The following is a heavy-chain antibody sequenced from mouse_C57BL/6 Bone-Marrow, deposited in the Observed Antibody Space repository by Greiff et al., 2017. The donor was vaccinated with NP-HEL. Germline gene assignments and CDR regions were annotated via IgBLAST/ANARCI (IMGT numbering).Heavy chain of an antibody. V-gene: IGHV5-6*02. Sequence: EVKLVESGGDLVKPGGSLKLSCAASGFTFSSYGMSWVRQTPDKRLEWVATISSGGSYTYYPDSVKGRFTISRDNAKNTLYLQMSSLKSEDTAMYYCASYGSSYVGWGQGTLVTVSA. CDR2: ISSGGSYT. CDR3: ASYGSSYVG. CDR1: GFTFSSYG. D-gene: IGHD1-1*01. J-gene: IGHJ3*02.